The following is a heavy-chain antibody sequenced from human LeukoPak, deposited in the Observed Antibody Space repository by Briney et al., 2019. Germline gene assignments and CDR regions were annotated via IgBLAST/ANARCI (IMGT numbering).Heavy chain of an antibody. J-gene: IGHJ4*02. CDR1: GYTFSSYG. Sequence: GASVKVSCKASGYTFSSYGIAWVRQAPGQGLEWMGWISGYNGNTNYAQKLQGRVSMTTDTSTTTAYMELRSLTFDDTALYYCARSSLGTITAGPFDYWGQGTLVTVSS. D-gene: IGHD5-12*01. CDR3: ARSSLGTITAGPFDY. CDR2: ISGYNGNT. V-gene: IGHV1-18*01.